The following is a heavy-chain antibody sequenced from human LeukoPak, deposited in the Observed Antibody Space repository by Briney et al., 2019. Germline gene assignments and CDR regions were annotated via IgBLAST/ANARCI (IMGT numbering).Heavy chain of an antibody. Sequence: SETLSLTCTVSGGSISSYYWSWIRQPPGKGLEWIGYIYYSGSTNYNPSLKSRVTISVDTSKNQFSLKLSSVTAADTAVYYCARGTQTYYYDYGYAFDIWGQGTMVTVSS. D-gene: IGHD3-22*01. CDR1: GGSISSYY. J-gene: IGHJ3*02. V-gene: IGHV4-59*01. CDR2: IYYSGST. CDR3: ARGTQTYYYDYGYAFDI.